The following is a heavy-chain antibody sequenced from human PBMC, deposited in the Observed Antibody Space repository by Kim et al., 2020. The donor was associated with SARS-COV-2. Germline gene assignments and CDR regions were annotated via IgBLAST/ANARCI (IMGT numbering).Heavy chain of an antibody. Sequence: SETLSLTCAVYGGSFSGYYWSWIRQPPGKGLEWIGEINHSGSTNYNPSLKSRVTISVDTSKNQFSLKLSSVTAADTAVYYCARWRYYYDSSGYNDWFDPWGQGTLVTVSS. J-gene: IGHJ5*02. D-gene: IGHD3-22*01. CDR3: ARWRYYYDSSGYNDWFDP. V-gene: IGHV4-34*01. CDR1: GGSFSGYY. CDR2: INHSGST.